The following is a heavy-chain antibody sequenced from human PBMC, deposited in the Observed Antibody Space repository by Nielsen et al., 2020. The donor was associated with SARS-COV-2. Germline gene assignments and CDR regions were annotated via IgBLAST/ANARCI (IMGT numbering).Heavy chain of an antibody. CDR3: ARDGYCSSTSCYAGDFDY. J-gene: IGHJ4*02. V-gene: IGHV3-11*05. CDR2: ISSSSSYT. CDR1: GFTFSDYY. D-gene: IGHD2-2*03. Sequence: GGSLRLSCAASGFTFSDYYMSWIRQAPGKGLEWVSYISSSSSYTNYADSVKGRFTISRDNAKNSLYLQMNSLRAEDTAVYYCARDGYCSSTSCYAGDFDYWGQGTLVTVSS.